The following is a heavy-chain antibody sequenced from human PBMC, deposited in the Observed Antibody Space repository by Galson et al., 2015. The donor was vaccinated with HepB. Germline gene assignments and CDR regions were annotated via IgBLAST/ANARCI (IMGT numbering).Heavy chain of an antibody. J-gene: IGHJ4*02. Sequence: SLRLSCAASGFTFSSYSMNWVRQAPGKGLEWVSSISSSSSYIYYADSVKGRFTISRDNAKNSLYLQMNSLRAEDTAVYYCARRGNYYYDSRGFDYWGQGTLVTVSS. CDR2: ISSSSSYI. D-gene: IGHD3-22*01. V-gene: IGHV3-21*01. CDR3: ARRGNYYYDSRGFDY. CDR1: GFTFSSYS.